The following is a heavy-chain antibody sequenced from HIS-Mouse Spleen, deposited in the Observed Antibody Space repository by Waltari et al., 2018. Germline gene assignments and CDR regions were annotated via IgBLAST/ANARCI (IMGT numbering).Heavy chain of an antibody. J-gene: IGHJ2*01. Sequence: QLQLQESGPGLVKPSETLSLTCTVSGGSISSSRYYWGWIRQPPGKGLEWIGGIYYSGSTYSNPSLKSRVTISVDTSKNQFSLKLSSVTAADTAVYYCAREIPYSSSWYDWYFDLWGRGTLVTVSS. D-gene: IGHD6-13*01. V-gene: IGHV4-39*07. CDR1: GGSISSSRYY. CDR3: AREIPYSSSWYDWYFDL. CDR2: IYYSGST.